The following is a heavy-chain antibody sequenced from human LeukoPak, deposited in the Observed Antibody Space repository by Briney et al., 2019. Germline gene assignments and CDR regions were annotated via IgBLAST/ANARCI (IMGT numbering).Heavy chain of an antibody. CDR1: GGSISSSSYY. Sequence: SETLSLTCTVSGGSISSSSYYWGWIRQPPGKGLEWIGSIYYSGSTYYNPSLKSRVTISVDTSKNQFSLKLSSVTAADTAVYYCARGPVVRGVIIKQIWGQGTLVTVSS. CDR3: ARGPVVRGVIIKQI. D-gene: IGHD3-10*01. J-gene: IGHJ4*02. V-gene: IGHV4-39*01. CDR2: IYYSGST.